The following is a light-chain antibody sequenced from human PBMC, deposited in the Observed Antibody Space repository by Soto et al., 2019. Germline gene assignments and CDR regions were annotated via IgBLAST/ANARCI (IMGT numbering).Light chain of an antibody. CDR2: EVS. CDR1: SSDVSGYNY. J-gene: IGLJ1*01. V-gene: IGLV2-14*01. CDR3: SSSTTSSTLV. Sequence: QSALTQPASVSGSPGQSITISCTGTSSDVSGYNYVSWYQQHPGKAPKLMIYEVSNRPSGVSNRFSGSKSGNTASLTISGLQAEDEADYYCSSSTTSSTLVFGTGTKVTVL.